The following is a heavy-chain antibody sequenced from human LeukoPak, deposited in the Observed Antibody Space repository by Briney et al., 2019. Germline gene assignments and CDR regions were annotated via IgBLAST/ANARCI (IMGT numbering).Heavy chain of an antibody. D-gene: IGHD2-21*01. CDR2: INHSGST. J-gene: IGHJ5*02. CDR3: ARARVPPNVVVNCYFGLVDP. Sequence: NPSETLSLTCAVYGGSFSGYYCSWIRQPPGKGLEWIGEINHSGSTNYNPSLKSRVIISVDTSKNQFSLKLSSVTAADTAVYYCARARVPPNVVVNCYFGLVDPWGQGTLVTVSS. CDR1: GGSFSGYY. V-gene: IGHV4-34*01.